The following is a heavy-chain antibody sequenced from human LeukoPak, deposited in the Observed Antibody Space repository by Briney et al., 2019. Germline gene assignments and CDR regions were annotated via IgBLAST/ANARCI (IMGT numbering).Heavy chain of an antibody. D-gene: IGHD3-3*01. CDR3: ARDAAAGSYDFWSGYYRGSNWFDP. Sequence: PSETLSLTCTVSGGSISSYYWSWIRQPPGKGLEWIGYIYYSGSTNNNPSLKSRVTISVDTSKNQFSLKLSSVTAADTAVYYCARDAAAGSYDFWSGYYRGSNWFDPWGQGTLVTVSS. J-gene: IGHJ5*02. V-gene: IGHV4-59*12. CDR1: GGSISSYY. CDR2: IYYSGST.